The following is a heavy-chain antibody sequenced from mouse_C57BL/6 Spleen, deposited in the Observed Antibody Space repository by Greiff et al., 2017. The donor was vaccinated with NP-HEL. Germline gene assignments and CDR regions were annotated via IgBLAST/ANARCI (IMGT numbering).Heavy chain of an antibody. V-gene: IGHV1-81*01. D-gene: IGHD2-5*01. CDR3: ARKYPNSKGYYYAMGY. Sequence: QVQLQQSGAELARPGASVKLSCKASGYTFTSYGISWVKQRTGQGLEWIGEIYPRGGNTYYNEKFKGKATLTADKSSSTAYRELRSLTSEDSAVEFCARKYPNSKGYYYAMGYWGQGTSVTSSS. CDR1: GYTFTSYG. J-gene: IGHJ4*01. CDR2: IYPRGGNT.